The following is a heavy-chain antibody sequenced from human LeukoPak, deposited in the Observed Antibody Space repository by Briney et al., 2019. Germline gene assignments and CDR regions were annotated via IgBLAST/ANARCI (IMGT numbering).Heavy chain of an antibody. CDR3: ARRGSGWYYFDY. CDR2: IYHSGST. CDR1: AYSITNGYY. J-gene: IGHJ4*02. Sequence: SETLSLTCNVSAYSITNGYYWGWIRQAPGKGLEWIGSIYHSGSTYYNPSLKSRVTISVDTSKNQFSLKLSSVTAADTAVYYCARRGSGWYYFDYWGQGTLVTVSS. V-gene: IGHV4-38-2*02. D-gene: IGHD6-19*01.